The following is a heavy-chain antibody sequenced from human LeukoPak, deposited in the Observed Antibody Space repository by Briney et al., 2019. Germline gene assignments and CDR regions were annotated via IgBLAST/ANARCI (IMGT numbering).Heavy chain of an antibody. J-gene: IGHJ3*02. CDR2: IYYSGST. CDR1: GVSISSGGYY. CDR3: ARAPKLRYYHHQSRAFDI. Sequence: SETLSLTCTVSGVSISSGGYYWSWIRQHPGKGLEWIGYIYYSGSTYYNPSLKSRVTISVDTSKNQFSLKLSSVTAADTAVYYCARAPKLRYYHHQSRAFDIWGQGTMVTVSS. V-gene: IGHV4-31*03. D-gene: IGHD3-10*01.